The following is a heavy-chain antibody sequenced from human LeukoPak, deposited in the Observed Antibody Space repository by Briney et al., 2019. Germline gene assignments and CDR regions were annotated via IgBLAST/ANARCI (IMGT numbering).Heavy chain of an antibody. CDR3: ARDLKYYYDSSGPRVFDY. CDR2: ISGYNGNT. D-gene: IGHD3-22*01. Sequence: ASVKVSCKASGYTFTGYYMDWVRQAPGQGLEWMGWISGYNGNTNYAQKLQGRVTVTTDTSTSTAYMELRSLRSDDTAVYYCARDLKYYYDSSGPRVFDYWGQGTLVTVSS. CDR1: GYTFTGYY. V-gene: IGHV1-18*04. J-gene: IGHJ4*02.